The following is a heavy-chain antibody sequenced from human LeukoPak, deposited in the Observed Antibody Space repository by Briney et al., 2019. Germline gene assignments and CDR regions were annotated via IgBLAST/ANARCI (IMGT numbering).Heavy chain of an antibody. CDR2: IYYSGST. J-gene: IGHJ4*02. CDR1: GGPISSYY. Sequence: SETLSLTCTVSGGPISSYYWSWIRQPPGKGLEWIGYIYYSGSTNYNPSLKSRVTISVDTSKNQVSLRLSSVTAADTAVYFCARHADYSNYLDYWGQGTLVTVSS. V-gene: IGHV4-59*08. D-gene: IGHD4-11*01. CDR3: ARHADYSNYLDY.